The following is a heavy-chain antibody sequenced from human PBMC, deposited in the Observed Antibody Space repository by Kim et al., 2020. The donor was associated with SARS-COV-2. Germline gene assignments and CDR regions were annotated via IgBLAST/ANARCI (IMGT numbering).Heavy chain of an antibody. V-gene: IGHV1-24*01. CDR3: ATGANDILTGNTNGFQH. Sequence: ASVKVSCKVSGYTLTELSMHWVRQAPGKGLEWMGGFDPEDVETIYAQKFQGRVTMTEDTSTDTAYKELSSLRSEDTAVYYCATGANDILTGNTNGFQHWGQGTLVTVSS. CDR2: FDPEDVET. D-gene: IGHD3-9*01. J-gene: IGHJ1*01. CDR1: GYTLTELS.